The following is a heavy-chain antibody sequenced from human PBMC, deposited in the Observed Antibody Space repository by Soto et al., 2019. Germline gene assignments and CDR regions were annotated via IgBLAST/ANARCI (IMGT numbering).Heavy chain of an antibody. CDR3: ARGGRYYYGSGMLYYYYGMDV. V-gene: IGHV4-34*12. CDR1: GGSFSGYY. J-gene: IGHJ6*02. Sequence: SETLSLTCAVYGGSFSGYYWSWIRQPPGKGLEWIGEIIHSGSTNYNPSLKSRVTISVDTSKNQFSLKLSSVTAADTAVYYCARGGRYYYGSGMLYYYYGMDVWGQGTTVTVSS. D-gene: IGHD3-10*01. CDR2: IIHSGST.